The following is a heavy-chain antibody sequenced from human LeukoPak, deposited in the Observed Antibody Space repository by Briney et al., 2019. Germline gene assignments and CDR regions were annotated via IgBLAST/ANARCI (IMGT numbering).Heavy chain of an antibody. CDR2: ISRSGGAT. V-gene: IGHV3-23*01. CDR3: AKDRLTGTPYYFDY. D-gene: IGHD1-20*01. CDR1: GFTFNNYA. J-gene: IGHJ4*02. Sequence: PGGSLRLSCAASGFTFNNYAMTWVRQAPGKGLEWVSAISRSGGATFYADSVKGRFTISRDNSKNTLYLQMDSLRAEDTAVYYCAKDRLTGTPYYFDYWGQGTLVTVSS.